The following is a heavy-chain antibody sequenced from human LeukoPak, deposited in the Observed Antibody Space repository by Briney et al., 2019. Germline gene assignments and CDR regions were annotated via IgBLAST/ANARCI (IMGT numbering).Heavy chain of an antibody. J-gene: IGHJ4*02. V-gene: IGHV3-43*02. Sequence: GGSLRLSCAAPGFIFDNYAIHWVRHAPGKGLEWVSLISGDGGSTFYADSVRGRFTISRDNTRKSLSLQMSSLRSEDTALYYCARESETSGWYDYWGQGTLVTVSS. CDR2: ISGDGGST. CDR3: ARESETSGWYDY. D-gene: IGHD6-19*01. CDR1: GFIFDNYA.